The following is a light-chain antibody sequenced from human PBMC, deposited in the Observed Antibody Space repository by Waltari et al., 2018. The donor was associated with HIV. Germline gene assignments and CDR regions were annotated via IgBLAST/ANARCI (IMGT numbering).Light chain of an antibody. CDR1: KIGTKS. CDR3: QVWDNNSEPNVA. J-gene: IGLJ2*01. Sequence: YVLTQAPSLSVAPGQTARITCGGNKIGTKSVHWYQQKPGQAPFLVVYDDSDRPSGIPERFSGSNSRNTATLTISGVEAGDEADYYCQVWDNNSEPNVAFGGGTKLTV. CDR2: DDS. V-gene: IGLV3-21*02.